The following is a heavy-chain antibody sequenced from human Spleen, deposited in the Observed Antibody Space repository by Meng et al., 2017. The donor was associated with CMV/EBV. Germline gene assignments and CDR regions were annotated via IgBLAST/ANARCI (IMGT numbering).Heavy chain of an antibody. J-gene: IGHJ6*02. Sequence: GESLKISCAASGFTFRDYPMDWVRQAPGKGLESIASINAGGTKTYYKDSVRGRFTISRDNSRNTVFLHMYSLTADDTAVYFCAKILVAHIDYNFYGLDVWGQGTTVTVSS. CDR1: GFTFRDYP. D-gene: IGHD2-21*01. CDR2: INAGGTKT. V-gene: IGHV3-23*01. CDR3: AKILVAHIDYNFYGLDV.